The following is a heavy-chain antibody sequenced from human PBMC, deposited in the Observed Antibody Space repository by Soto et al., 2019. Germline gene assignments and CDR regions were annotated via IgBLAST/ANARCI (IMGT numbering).Heavy chain of an antibody. CDR2: VNLGGNT. Sequence: PSETLSLTCSVYGGSFSGYYWSWIRQSPVKGLEWIGLVNLGGNTNYSPPLKSRATLSIDVSKNQFSLSQTSRTAAATPVYSWARVPYYVFWSCYYPQGIHWFDPWGQATLVTVSS. J-gene: IGHJ5*02. CDR3: ARVPYYVFWSCYYPQGIHWFDP. D-gene: IGHD3-3*01. CDR1: GGSFSGYY. V-gene: IGHV4-34*01.